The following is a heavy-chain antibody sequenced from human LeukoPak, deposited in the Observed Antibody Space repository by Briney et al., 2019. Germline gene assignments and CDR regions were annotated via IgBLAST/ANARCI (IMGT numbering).Heavy chain of an antibody. J-gene: IGHJ5*02. V-gene: IGHV4-39*07. Sequence: SETLSLTCTVSGGSISSSSYYWGWIRQPPGKGLEWIGSIYYSGSTYYNPSLKTRVTISVDKSKNQFSLKLSSVTAADTAIYYCAKNNGGARNHWFDPWGQGTLVTVSS. CDR1: GGSISSSSYY. CDR2: IYYSGST. D-gene: IGHD1/OR15-1a*01. CDR3: AKNNGGARNHWFDP.